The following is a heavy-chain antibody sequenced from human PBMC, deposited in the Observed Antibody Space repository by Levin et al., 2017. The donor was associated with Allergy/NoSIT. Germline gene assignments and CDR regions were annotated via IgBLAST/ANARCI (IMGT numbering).Heavy chain of an antibody. Sequence: SETLSLTCTVSGGSISSYYWSWIREPPGKGLEWIGYVYYSGSTTYNPSLESRLTISIDTSKHQSSLNLNSVTAADTAVYYCARLGSSGYYFDYWGQGTLVTVSS. J-gene: IGHJ4*02. CDR3: ARLGSSGYYFDY. CDR1: GGSISSYY. D-gene: IGHD6-13*01. V-gene: IGHV4-59*08. CDR2: VYYSGST.